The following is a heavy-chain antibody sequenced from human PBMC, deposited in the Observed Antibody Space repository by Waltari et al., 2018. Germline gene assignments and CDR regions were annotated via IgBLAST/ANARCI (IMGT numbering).Heavy chain of an antibody. Sequence: QVQLVQSGAEVKKPGSSVKVSCKASGGTFSSYAISWVRQAPGQGLEWMGGISLSFGTANYAQKFQGRGTITADESTSTAYMELSSLRSEDTAVYYCARAARYCSGGSCDTRFDYWGQGTLVTVSS. CDR3: ARAARYCSGGSCDTRFDY. J-gene: IGHJ4*02. CDR1: GGTFSSYA. CDR2: ISLSFGTA. V-gene: IGHV1-69*01. D-gene: IGHD2-15*01.